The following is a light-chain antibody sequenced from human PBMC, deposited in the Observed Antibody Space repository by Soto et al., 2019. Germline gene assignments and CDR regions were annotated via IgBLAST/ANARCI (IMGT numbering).Light chain of an antibody. CDR1: QSVSSY. CDR3: QQRYNWPLT. V-gene: IGKV3-11*01. J-gene: IGKJ1*01. CDR2: DAS. Sequence: EIVLTQSPATLSLSPGERATLSCRASQSVSSYLAWYQQKFGQAPRLLIYDASNRATGIPARFSGSGSGTDFTLTISSLEPEDFASYYCQQRYNWPLTFGQGTKVAIK.